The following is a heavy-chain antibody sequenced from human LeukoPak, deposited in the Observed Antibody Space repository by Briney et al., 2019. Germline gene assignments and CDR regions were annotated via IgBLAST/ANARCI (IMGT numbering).Heavy chain of an antibody. D-gene: IGHD1-26*01. CDR1: GFTFSSYG. CDR2: ISGSGGST. Sequence: GGTLRLSCAASGFTFSSYGMSWVRQAPGKGLEWVSAISGSGGSTYHADSVKGRFTISRDNSKNTLYLQMNSLRPEDTALYYCARGASGSYYEPFDYWGQGTLVTVSS. CDR3: ARGASGSYYEPFDY. J-gene: IGHJ4*02. V-gene: IGHV3-23*01.